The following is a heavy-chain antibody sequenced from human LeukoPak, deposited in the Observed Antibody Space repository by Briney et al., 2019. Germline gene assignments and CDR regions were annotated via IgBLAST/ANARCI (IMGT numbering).Heavy chain of an antibody. D-gene: IGHD6-19*01. CDR2: ISGSGGST. Sequence: GGSLRLSCAASGSTFSSYAMSWVRQAPGKGLEWVSAISGSGGSTYYADSVKGRFTISRDNSKNTLYLQMNSLRAEDTAVYYCAKGSAVAGTGWFDPWGQGTLVTVSS. J-gene: IGHJ5*02. CDR3: AKGSAVAGTGWFDP. V-gene: IGHV3-23*01. CDR1: GSTFSSYA.